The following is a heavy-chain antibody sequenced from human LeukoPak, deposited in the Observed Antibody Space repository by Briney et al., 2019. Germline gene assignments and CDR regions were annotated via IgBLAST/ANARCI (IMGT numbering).Heavy chain of an antibody. Sequence: GGSLRLSCAASGFTFSNYEMNWVRQAPGKGLEWVSYISSSGSTIHYADSVKGRFTISRDNAKNSLYLQMNSLRAEDTAVYYCATDYGANSGGFDYWGQGTLVTASS. CDR2: ISSSGSTI. CDR3: ATDYGANSGGFDY. D-gene: IGHD4-23*01. V-gene: IGHV3-48*03. CDR1: GFTFSNYE. J-gene: IGHJ4*02.